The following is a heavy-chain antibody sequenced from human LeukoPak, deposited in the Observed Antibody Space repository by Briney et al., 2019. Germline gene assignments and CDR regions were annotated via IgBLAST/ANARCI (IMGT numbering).Heavy chain of an antibody. D-gene: IGHD1-26*01. CDR2: ISGSGGST. Sequence: GGSLRLSCAASGFTFSSYAMSWVRQAPGKGLEWVSAISGSGGSTYYADSVKGRFTISRDNSKNTLYLQMISLRAEDTAIYYCAKQKYSGSYSYFDYWGQGTLVTVSS. V-gene: IGHV3-23*01. J-gene: IGHJ4*02. CDR1: GFTFSSYA. CDR3: AKQKYSGSYSYFDY.